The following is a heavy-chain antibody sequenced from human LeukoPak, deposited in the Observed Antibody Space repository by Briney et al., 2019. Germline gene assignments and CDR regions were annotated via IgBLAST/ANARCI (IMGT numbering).Heavy chain of an antibody. D-gene: IGHD5-12*01. V-gene: IGHV4-4*02. J-gene: IGHJ6*02. Sequence: SETLSLTCAVSGGSISSSNWWSWVRQPPGKGLEWIGEIYHSGSTNYNPSLKSRVTISVDKSKNQFSLKLSPVTAADTAVYYCARDNRATGYGMDVWGQGTTVTVSS. CDR2: IYHSGST. CDR1: GGSISSSNW. CDR3: ARDNRATGYGMDV.